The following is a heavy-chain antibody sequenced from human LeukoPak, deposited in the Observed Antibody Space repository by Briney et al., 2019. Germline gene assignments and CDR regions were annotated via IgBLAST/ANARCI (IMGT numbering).Heavy chain of an antibody. CDR1: GFPFSFYA. Sequence: GGSLRLSCAASGFPFSFYAMHWVRQAPGKGLEWVAVISDDGSKKYYADSVKGRFTISRDNSKNTLYLQMNSLRGEDTAVYYCAKGRWGLTINNFDIWGQGTMVTVSS. CDR2: ISDDGSKK. D-gene: IGHD3-9*01. CDR3: AKGRWGLTINNFDI. J-gene: IGHJ3*02. V-gene: IGHV3-30*04.